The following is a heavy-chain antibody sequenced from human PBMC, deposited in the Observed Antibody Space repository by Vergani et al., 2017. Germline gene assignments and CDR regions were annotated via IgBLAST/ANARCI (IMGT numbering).Heavy chain of an antibody. D-gene: IGHD5-12*01. CDR2: VSGSSATP. CDR3: TKGSRGYTGYFFDY. Sequence: EVQLLESGGGLVQPGGSLRLSCEASGFSFPGYAMSWVRQAPGKGLEWVSSVSGSSATPYYADSVKCRFIISRDNSKNTLHLQMNRLRADDTAVYYCTKGSRGYTGYFFDYWGQGTLATVSS. V-gene: IGHV3-23*01. CDR1: GFSFPGYA. J-gene: IGHJ4*02.